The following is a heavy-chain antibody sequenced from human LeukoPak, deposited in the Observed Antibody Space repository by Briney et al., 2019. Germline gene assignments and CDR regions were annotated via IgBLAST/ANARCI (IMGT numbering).Heavy chain of an antibody. J-gene: IGHJ5*02. CDR3: ARSQGSGSYYNVPWFDP. CDR2: IIPILGIA. CDR1: GGTFSSYA. V-gene: IGHV1-69*04. D-gene: IGHD3-10*01. Sequence: GASVKVSCKASGGTFSSYAISWVRQAPGQGLEWMGRIIPILGIANYAQKFQGRVTITADKSTSTAYMELSSLRSGDTAVYYCARSQGSGSYYNVPWFDPWGQGTLVTVSS.